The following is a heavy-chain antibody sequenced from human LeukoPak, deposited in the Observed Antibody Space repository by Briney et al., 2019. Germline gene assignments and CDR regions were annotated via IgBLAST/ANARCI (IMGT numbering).Heavy chain of an antibody. V-gene: IGHV4-31*03. D-gene: IGHD4-17*01. CDR3: ARDTYGDYSYGMDV. CDR1: GGSISSGGYY. J-gene: IGHJ6*02. CDR2: IYYSGST. Sequence: SETLSLTCTVSGGSISSGGYYWSWIRQHPGKGLEWIGYIYYSGSTYYNPSLKSRVTISVDTSKNQLSLKLSSVTAADTAVYYCARDTYGDYSYGMDVWGQGTTVTVSS.